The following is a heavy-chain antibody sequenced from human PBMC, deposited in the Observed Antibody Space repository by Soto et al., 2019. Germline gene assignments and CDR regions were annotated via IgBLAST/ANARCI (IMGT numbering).Heavy chain of an antibody. CDR1: GFTFSSYG. D-gene: IGHD3-9*01. V-gene: IGHV3-30*18. Sequence: QVQLVESGGGVVQPGRSLRLSCAASGFTFSSYGMHWVRQAPGKGLEWVAVISYDGSNKYYADSVKGRFTISRDNSKNTLYLQMNSLRAEDTAVYYCANTPIQYYDILTGSNWFDPWGQGTLVTVSS. CDR3: ANTPIQYYDILTGSNWFDP. J-gene: IGHJ5*02. CDR2: ISYDGSNK.